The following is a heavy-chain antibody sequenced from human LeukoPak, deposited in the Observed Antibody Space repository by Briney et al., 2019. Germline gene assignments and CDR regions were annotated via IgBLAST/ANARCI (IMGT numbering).Heavy chain of an antibody. CDR3: ARETTRRHIVVVVAATPNNWFDP. Sequence: SETLSLTCAVSGGSISSSNWWSWVRQPPGKGLEWIGEIYHSGSTNYNPSLKSRVTISVDKSKNQFSLKLSSVTAADTAVYYCARETTRRHIVVVVAATPNNWFDPWGQGTLVTVSS. CDR2: IYHSGST. D-gene: IGHD2-15*01. V-gene: IGHV4-4*02. CDR1: GGSISSSNW. J-gene: IGHJ5*02.